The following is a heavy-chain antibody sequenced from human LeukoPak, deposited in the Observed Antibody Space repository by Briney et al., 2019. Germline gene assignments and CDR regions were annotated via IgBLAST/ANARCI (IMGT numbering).Heavy chain of an antibody. D-gene: IGHD1/OR15-1a*01. Sequence: SETLSLTCTVSGGSISSYYWSWIRQPPGKGLEWLGYIYHSGSPIYNPSLKSRVSISLDPSKDQFSLRLNSVTAADTPVYYRAKDGGFELEHLRDYYGMDVWGQGTTVIVSS. CDR1: GGSISSYY. CDR2: IYHSGSP. CDR3: AKDGGFELEHLRDYYGMDV. J-gene: IGHJ6*02. V-gene: IGHV4-59*01.